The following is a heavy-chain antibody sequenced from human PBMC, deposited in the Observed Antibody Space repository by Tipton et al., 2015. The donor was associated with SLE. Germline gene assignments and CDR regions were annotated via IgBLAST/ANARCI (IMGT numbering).Heavy chain of an antibody. CDR3: ATVGDYALIY. Sequence: TLSLTCTVSDGSIRSTNYYWGWIRQPPGKGLEWIGEIYHSGRTNYNPSLKSRVSLSVDKSKNQFSLRVTSVTAADTAVYYCATVGDYALIYWGQGTVVSVSS. J-gene: IGHJ4*02. D-gene: IGHD3-16*01. V-gene: IGHV4-39*07. CDR1: DGSIRSTNYY. CDR2: IYHSGRT.